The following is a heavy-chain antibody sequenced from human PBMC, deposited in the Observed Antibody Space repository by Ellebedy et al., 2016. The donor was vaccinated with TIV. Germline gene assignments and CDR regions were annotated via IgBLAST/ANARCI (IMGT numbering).Heavy chain of an antibody. V-gene: IGHV4-39*01. CDR1: GGSISSSSYY. CDR2: IYYSGST. Sequence: SETLSLTCTVSGGSISSSSYYWGWIRQPPGKGLEWIGSIYYSGSTYYNPSLKSRVTISVDTSKNQFSLKLSSVTAADTAVYYCARHEGSGSYYGMDVWGQGTTVTVSS. D-gene: IGHD3-10*01. CDR3: ARHEGSGSYYGMDV. J-gene: IGHJ6*02.